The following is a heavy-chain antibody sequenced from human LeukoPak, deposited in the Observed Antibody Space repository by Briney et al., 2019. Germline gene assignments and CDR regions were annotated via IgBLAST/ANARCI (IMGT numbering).Heavy chain of an antibody. J-gene: IGHJ6*02. V-gene: IGHV1-18*01. CDR2: ISAYNGNT. CDR1: GGTFSSYA. Sequence: ASVKVSCKASGGTFSSYAIRWVRQAPGQGLEWMGWISAYNGNTNYAQKLQGRVTMTTDTSTSTAYMELRSLRSDDTAVYYCARDGVVVVAAAYYYGMDLWGQGTTVTVSS. CDR3: ARDGVVVVAAAYYYGMDL. D-gene: IGHD2-15*01.